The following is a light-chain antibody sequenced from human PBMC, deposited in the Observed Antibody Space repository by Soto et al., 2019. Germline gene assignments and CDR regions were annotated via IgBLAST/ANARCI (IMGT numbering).Light chain of an antibody. CDR1: QGISSN. V-gene: IGKV1-9*01. CDR3: QQFNSYPIT. J-gene: IGKJ5*01. CDR2: AAS. Sequence: EIQLTQSPSFLSASVGERVTITGRASQGISSNLAWYQQKPGKAPKLLIYAASTLQSGVPSRFSGSGSGTEFTLTISSLQPEDFATYYCQQFNSYPITFGQRTRLAIK.